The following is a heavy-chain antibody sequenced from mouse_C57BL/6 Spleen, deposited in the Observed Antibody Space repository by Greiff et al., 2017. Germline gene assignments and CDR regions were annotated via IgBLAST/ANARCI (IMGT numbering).Heavy chain of an antibody. CDR1: GYSITSGYY. Sequence: EVQLQQSGPGLVKPSQSLSLTCSVTGYSITSGYYWNWIRQFPGNKLEWMGYISYDGSNNYNPSLKNRISITRDTSKNQFFLKLNSVTTEDTATYYCARNYAPYYFDYWGQGTTLTVSS. CDR2: ISYDGSN. D-gene: IGHD1-1*01. J-gene: IGHJ2*01. V-gene: IGHV3-6*01. CDR3: ARNYAPYYFDY.